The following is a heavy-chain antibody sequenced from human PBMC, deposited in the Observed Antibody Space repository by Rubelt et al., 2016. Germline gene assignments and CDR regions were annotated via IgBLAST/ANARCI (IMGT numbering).Heavy chain of an antibody. J-gene: IGHJ4*02. CDR1: GFTFDDYA. V-gene: IGHV3-43*02. Sequence: VQLVESGGGVVQPGGSLRLSCAASGFTFDDYAMHWVRQAPGKGLEWVSFLSGEGGVTDCADAAKGRLTTSRDNSKNSLNLQVNRLRAEDTAVYYCARDVLRRGQGTLVTVSS. CDR3: ARDVLR. CDR2: LSGEGGVT.